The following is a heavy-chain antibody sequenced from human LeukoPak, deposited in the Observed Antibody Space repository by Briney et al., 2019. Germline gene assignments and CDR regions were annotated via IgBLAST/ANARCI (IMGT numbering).Heavy chain of an antibody. D-gene: IGHD3-22*01. CDR3: ARLDRPRGRTGDVFDI. V-gene: IGHV4-59*08. J-gene: IGHJ3*02. CDR2: IDYTGNT. Sequence: EASETLSLTCTVSGGSISGYHWSWIRQPPGKGLEWIGYIDYTGNTNYSPSLKSRVTMSLDMSKNQFSLEMNSVTAADTAMFYCARLDRPRGRTGDVFDIWGQGTMVTVSS. CDR1: GGSISGYH.